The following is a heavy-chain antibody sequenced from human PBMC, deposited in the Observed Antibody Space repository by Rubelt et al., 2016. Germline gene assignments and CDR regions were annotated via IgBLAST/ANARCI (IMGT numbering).Heavy chain of an antibody. V-gene: IGHV1-69*04. CDR1: GGTFSSYA. Sequence: QVQLVQSGAEVKKPGSSVKVSCKASGGTFSSYAISWVRQAPGQGLEWMGRIIPILGIANYAQKFQGRVTITADKSTSTAYMELSSLRSEDTAVYYCARPEHGLSGDNFDYWGQGTLVTVSS. CDR3: ARPEHGLSGDNFDY. D-gene: IGHD2-21*02. CDR2: IIPILGIA. J-gene: IGHJ4*02.